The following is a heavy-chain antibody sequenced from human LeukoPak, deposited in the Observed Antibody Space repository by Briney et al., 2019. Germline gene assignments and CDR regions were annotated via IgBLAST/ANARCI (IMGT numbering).Heavy chain of an antibody. CDR2: IIPILGIA. CDR1: GGTFSSYA. Sequence: VASVKVSCKASGGTFSSYAISRVRQAPGQGLEWMGRIIPILGIANYAQKLQGRVTITADKSTSTAYMELSSLRSEDTAVYYCAREEDVVVVADTGAFDIWGQGTMVTVSS. CDR3: AREEDVVVVADTGAFDI. J-gene: IGHJ3*02. V-gene: IGHV1-69*04. D-gene: IGHD2-15*01.